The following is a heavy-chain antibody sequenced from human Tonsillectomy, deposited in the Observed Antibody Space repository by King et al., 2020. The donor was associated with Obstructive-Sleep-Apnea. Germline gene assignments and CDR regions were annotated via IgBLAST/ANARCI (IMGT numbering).Heavy chain of an antibody. CDR3: ARDPDRFYGSSSNCYGGRNGMDV. V-gene: IGHV3-30*04. CDR1: GFTFSTYA. CDR2: TSYDGSYK. D-gene: IGHD2-2*01. Sequence: VQLVESGGGVVQPGMSLRLSCAGSGFTFSTYAIHWVRQAPGKGLEWVAVTSYDGSYKYYADSVKGRFTISRDNSKNTLYLQMNSRRAEDTATYYCARDPDRFYGSSSNCYGGRNGMDVWGQGPRSPSP. J-gene: IGHJ6*02.